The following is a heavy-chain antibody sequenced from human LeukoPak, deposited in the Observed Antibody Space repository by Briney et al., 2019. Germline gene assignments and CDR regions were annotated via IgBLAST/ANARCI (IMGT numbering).Heavy chain of an antibody. Sequence: GSLRLSCAASGFTFRSYWMHWVRQAPGKGLVWVSCINSDGGSTSYADSAKGRFTISRDNAKNTLYLQMNSLRAEDTAVYYCARAIVVVPAAANYMDVWGKGTTVTVSS. J-gene: IGHJ6*03. CDR2: INSDGGST. V-gene: IGHV3-74*01. D-gene: IGHD2-2*01. CDR1: GFTFRSYW. CDR3: ARAIVVVPAAANYMDV.